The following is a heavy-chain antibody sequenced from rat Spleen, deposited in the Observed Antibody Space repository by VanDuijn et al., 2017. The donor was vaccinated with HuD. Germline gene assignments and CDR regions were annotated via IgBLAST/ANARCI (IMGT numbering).Heavy chain of an antibody. D-gene: IGHD1-12*02. CDR2: MWYDGDT. V-gene: IGHV2-34*01. CDR1: GFSLTSYS. Sequence: QVQLKESGPGLVQPSETLSLTCTVSGFSLTSYSVSWVRQPSGKGPEWMGRMWYDGDTAYNSALKSRLGISRDTSKNHVFLKMNSLQTEDTAMYFCARRWVMDAWGQGASVTVSS. J-gene: IGHJ4*01. CDR3: ARRWVMDA.